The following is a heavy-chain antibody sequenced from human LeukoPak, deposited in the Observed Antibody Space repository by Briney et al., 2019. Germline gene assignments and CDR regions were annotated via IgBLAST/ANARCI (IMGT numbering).Heavy chain of an antibody. V-gene: IGHV3-48*03. CDR3: ARDASGTPNYYYYYMDV. CDR1: GFTFSSYE. CDR2: ISSSGSTI. Sequence: GGSLRLSCAASGFTFSSYEMNWVRQAPGKGLEWVSYISSSGSTIYYADSVKGRFTISRDNAKNSLYLQMNSLRAEDTAVYYCARDASGTPNYYYYYMDVWGKGTTVTISS. J-gene: IGHJ6*03. D-gene: IGHD3-10*01.